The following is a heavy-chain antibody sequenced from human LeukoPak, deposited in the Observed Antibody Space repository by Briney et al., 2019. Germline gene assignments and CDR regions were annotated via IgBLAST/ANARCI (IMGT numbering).Heavy chain of an antibody. V-gene: IGHV3-33*08. CDR3: AREDSSGWFSAY. J-gene: IGHJ4*02. CDR2: IWHDGSKQ. Sequence: GGSLRLSCAASGFTFSSYAMIWIRQAPGKGLEWVAVIWHDGSKQLYADSVKGRFSISRDDSTSTLYLQMNSLRAEDTAVYYCAREDSSGWFSAYWGQGTLVTVSS. CDR1: GFTFSSYA. D-gene: IGHD6-19*01.